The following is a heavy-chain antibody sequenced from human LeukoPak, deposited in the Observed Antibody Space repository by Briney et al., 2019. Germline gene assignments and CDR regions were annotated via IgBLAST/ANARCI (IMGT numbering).Heavy chain of an antibody. CDR3: ARRLWWFDY. V-gene: IGHV3-23*01. D-gene: IGHD4/OR15-4a*01. J-gene: IGHJ4*02. Sequence: GGSLRLPCAASGFTFSNYDMSWARQAPGKGLEWVAGFSGSGNTAHYADSAKGRFTISRDDSKSTLSLQMNSLRAEDTAIYYCARRLWWFDYWGQGTLVTVSS. CDR1: GFTFSNYD. CDR2: FSGSGNTA.